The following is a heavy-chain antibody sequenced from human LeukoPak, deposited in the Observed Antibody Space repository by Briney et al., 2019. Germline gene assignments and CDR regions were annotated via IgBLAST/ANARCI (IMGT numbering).Heavy chain of an antibody. CDR3: AREDSGSYHRHYFDY. CDR2: ISYDGSNK. D-gene: IGHD1-26*01. Sequence: GGSLRLSCAASGFTFSSYAMHWVRQAPGKGLEWVAVISYDGSNKYYADSVKGRFTISRDNSKNTLYLQMNSLRAEDTAVYYCAREDSGSYHRHYFDYWGQGTLVTVSS. V-gene: IGHV3-30-3*01. CDR1: GFTFSSYA. J-gene: IGHJ4*02.